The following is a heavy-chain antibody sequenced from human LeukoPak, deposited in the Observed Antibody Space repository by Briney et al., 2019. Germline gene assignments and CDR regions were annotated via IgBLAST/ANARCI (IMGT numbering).Heavy chain of an antibody. CDR1: GDSVSGHY. Sequence: PSETLSLTCTVSGDSVSGHYWSWIRQTPGKGLEWIGYVSYSGGTNYNPSLERRVSISLDTSKNQFSLKLSPPAAADPAVYYCARAPMAITTSAFPDAFDFWGQGTMVTVSS. CDR2: VSYSGGT. V-gene: IGHV4-59*02. J-gene: IGHJ3*01. D-gene: IGHD5-12*01. CDR3: ARAPMAITTSAFPDAFDF.